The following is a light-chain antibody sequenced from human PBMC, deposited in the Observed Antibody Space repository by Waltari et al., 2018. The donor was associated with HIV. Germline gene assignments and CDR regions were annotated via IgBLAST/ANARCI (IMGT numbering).Light chain of an antibody. J-gene: IGLJ2*01. V-gene: IGLV1-51*01. CDR2: EKN. Sequence: QSVLTQPPSVSAAPGQRVTISCSGNSSIIEKNYVSWYQQIPGTAPNLPIYEKNKRPSGTPARFSGSKSGTSATLAITGLQTADEADYYCGTWDSSLVFGGGTKLTVL. CDR1: SSIIEKNY. CDR3: GTWDSSLV.